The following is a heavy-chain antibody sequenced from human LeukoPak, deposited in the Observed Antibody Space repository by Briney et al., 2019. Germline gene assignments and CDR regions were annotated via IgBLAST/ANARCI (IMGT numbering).Heavy chain of an antibody. V-gene: IGHV1-8*01. D-gene: IGHD3-22*01. CDR2: MNPNSGNT. CDR1: GYTFTSYD. Sequence: ASVKVSCKASGYTFTSYDINWVRQATGQGLEWMGWMNPNSGNTGYAQKFQGRVTMTRNTPISTAYMELSSLRSEDTAVYYCARDSYYYDSSGYYRNWFDPWGQGTLVTVSS. J-gene: IGHJ5*02. CDR3: ARDSYYYDSSGYYRNWFDP.